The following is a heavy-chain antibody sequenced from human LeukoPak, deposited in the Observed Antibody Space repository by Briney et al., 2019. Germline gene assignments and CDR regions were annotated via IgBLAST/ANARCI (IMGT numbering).Heavy chain of an antibody. CDR1: GGSISSSSYY. D-gene: IGHD3-22*01. J-gene: IGHJ3*02. CDR2: IYHSGST. CDR3: ARDNEGYDSSVGAFDI. Sequence: SETLSLTCTVSGGSISSSSYYWGWIRQPPGKGLEWIGYIYHSGSTYYNPSLKSRVTISVDRSKNQFSLKLSSVTAADTAVYYCARDNEGYDSSVGAFDIWGQGTMVTVSS. V-gene: IGHV4-39*07.